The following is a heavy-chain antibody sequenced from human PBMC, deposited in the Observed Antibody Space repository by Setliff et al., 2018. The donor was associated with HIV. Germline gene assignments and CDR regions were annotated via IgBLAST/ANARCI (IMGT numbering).Heavy chain of an antibody. CDR2: IYSSGST. Sequence: SETLSLTCSVSGVSISNYYRSWIRQPPGKGLEWIGFIYSSGSTNYNPSLKSRVTISVDTSKNQFSLKLSSVTAADTAVYYCARHSITLVVGVPERDDAFDIWGQGTMVTVSS. CDR1: GVSISNYY. D-gene: IGHD3-22*01. CDR3: ARHSITLVVGVPERDDAFDI. V-gene: IGHV4-59*08. J-gene: IGHJ3*02.